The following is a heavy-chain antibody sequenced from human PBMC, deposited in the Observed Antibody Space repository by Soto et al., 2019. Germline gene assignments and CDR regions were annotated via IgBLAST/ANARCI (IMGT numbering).Heavy chain of an antibody. Sequence: EVQLVESGGGLVKPGGSLRLSCAASGFTFSSYSMNWVRQAPGKGLEWVSSISSSSSYIYYADSVKGRFTISRDNAKNSLYLQMNSLRAEDTAVYYCARDQNYYGSGSPDWYFDLWGRGTLVTVSS. CDR3: ARDQNYYGSGSPDWYFDL. CDR1: GFTFSSYS. V-gene: IGHV3-21*01. J-gene: IGHJ2*01. CDR2: ISSSSSYI. D-gene: IGHD3-10*01.